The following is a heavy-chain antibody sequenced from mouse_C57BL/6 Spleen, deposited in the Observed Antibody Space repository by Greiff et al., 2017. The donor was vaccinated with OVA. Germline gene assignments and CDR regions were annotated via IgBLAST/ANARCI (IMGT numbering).Heavy chain of an antibody. CDR3: ARSYYGSSFDY. D-gene: IGHD1-1*01. Sequence: QVQLQQSGAELVRPGTSVKVSCKASGYAFTNYLIEWVKQRPGQGLEWIGVINPGSGGTNYNEKFKGKATLTADKSSSTAYMQLSSLTSEDSAVYFCARSYYGSSFDYWGKGTTLTVSS. CDR1: GYAFTNYL. V-gene: IGHV1-54*01. CDR2: INPGSGGT. J-gene: IGHJ2*01.